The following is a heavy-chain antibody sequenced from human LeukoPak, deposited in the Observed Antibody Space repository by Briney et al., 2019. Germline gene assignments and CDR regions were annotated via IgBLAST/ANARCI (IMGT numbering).Heavy chain of an antibody. J-gene: IGHJ3*02. CDR1: GDSISGYY. Sequence: PSETLSLTCTVSGDSISGYYWSWIRQPPGKGLEWIGYIDYSGSTNYNPSLKSRVTISIDTSKNQFSLKLSSVTAADTAVYCCARDRWFDIWGQGTMATVSS. CDR2: IDYSGST. D-gene: IGHD2-15*01. CDR3: ARDRWFDI. V-gene: IGHV4-59*01.